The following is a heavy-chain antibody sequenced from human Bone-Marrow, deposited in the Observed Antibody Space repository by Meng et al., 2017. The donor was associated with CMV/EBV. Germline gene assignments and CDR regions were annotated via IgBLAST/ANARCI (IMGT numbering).Heavy chain of an antibody. CDR3: VKDSGHSSSWYDFDH. CDR2: ISGSGPGT. Sequence: SGFTFSSCAMSWVRQAPGKGLEWVSAISGSGPGTYYADSVKGRFTISRDNSKNTLYLQMNSLRAEDTAVYYCVKDSGHSSSWYDFDHWGQGTLVTVSS. CDR1: GFTFSSCA. J-gene: IGHJ4*02. D-gene: IGHD6-13*01. V-gene: IGHV3-23*01.